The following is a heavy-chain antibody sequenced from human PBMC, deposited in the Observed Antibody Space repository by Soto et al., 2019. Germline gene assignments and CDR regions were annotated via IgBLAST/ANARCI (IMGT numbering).Heavy chain of an antibody. CDR1: GYTFTSYG. V-gene: IGHV1-18*01. CDR2: ISAYNGNT. Sequence: QVQLVQSGAEVKKPGASVKVSCKASGYTFTSYGISWVRQAPGQGLEWMGWISAYNGNTNYAQKLQGRVTMTTDTSSSTAYMELRSLRSDDTAVYYCARDHDIFTGYYNVRYFDYWGQGTLVTVSS. J-gene: IGHJ4*02. D-gene: IGHD3-9*01. CDR3: ARDHDIFTGYYNVRYFDY.